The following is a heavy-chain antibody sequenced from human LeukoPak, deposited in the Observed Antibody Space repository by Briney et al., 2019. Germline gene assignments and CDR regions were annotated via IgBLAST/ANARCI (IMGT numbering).Heavy chain of an antibody. V-gene: IGHV3-23*01. Sequence: SGGSLRLSCAVSGFTFSSYAMSWVRQAPGKGLEWVSSISGSGDSTYYAGSVKGRFTISRDNSKNTLYLQMNSLRAEDTAVYYRAKDPSDSSSYWGQGTLVTVSS. CDR2: ISGSGDST. D-gene: IGHD6-6*01. CDR3: AKDPSDSSSY. CDR1: GFTFSSYA. J-gene: IGHJ4*02.